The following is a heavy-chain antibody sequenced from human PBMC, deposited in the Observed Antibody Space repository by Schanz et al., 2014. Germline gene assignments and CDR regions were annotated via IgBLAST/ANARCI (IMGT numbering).Heavy chain of an antibody. Sequence: EMQLLESGGGLAQPGGSLRLSCAASGFTLSNYAMSWVRQAPGKGLEWVSALSEGGGGTHYAASVRGRFTISSDSSKNTLYLQMSSLRADDTAVYYCAKAADWPVTRFDPWGQGTLVTGSS. CDR3: AKAADWPVTRFDP. CDR1: GFTLSNYA. V-gene: IGHV3-23*01. CDR2: LSEGGGGT. J-gene: IGHJ5*02. D-gene: IGHD3-9*01.